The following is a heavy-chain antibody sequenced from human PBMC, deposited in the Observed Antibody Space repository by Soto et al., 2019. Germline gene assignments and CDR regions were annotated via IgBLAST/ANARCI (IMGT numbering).Heavy chain of an antibody. D-gene: IGHD2-2*01. CDR3: AKSSNDFDY. V-gene: IGHV3-30*18. CDR1: GFTFSSYG. Sequence: GGSLRLSCAASGFTFSSYGMHWVRQAPGKGLEWVAVISYDGSNKYYADSVKGRFTISRDNSKNTLYLQMNSLRAEDTAVYYCAKSSNDFDYWGQGTLVTVSS. J-gene: IGHJ4*02. CDR2: ISYDGSNK.